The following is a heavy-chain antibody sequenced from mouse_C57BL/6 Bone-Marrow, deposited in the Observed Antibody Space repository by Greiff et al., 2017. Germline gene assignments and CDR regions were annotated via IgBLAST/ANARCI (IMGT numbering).Heavy chain of an antibody. CDR1: GFSLTSYG. Sequence: VQLQQSGPGLVQPSQSLSITCTVSGFSLTSYGVHWVRQPPGKGLEWLGVIWSGGSTDYNAAFISRLSISKDNSKSQVFFKMNSLQADDTAIYYCAKNPYYYGSSPWFAYWGQGTLVTVSA. CDR3: AKNPYYYGSSPWFAY. CDR2: IWSGGST. D-gene: IGHD1-1*01. V-gene: IGHV2-4*01. J-gene: IGHJ3*01.